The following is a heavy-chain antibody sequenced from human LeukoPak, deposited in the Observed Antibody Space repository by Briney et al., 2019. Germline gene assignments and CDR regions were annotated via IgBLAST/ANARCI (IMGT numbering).Heavy chain of an antibody. CDR1: GYTFTGYY. J-gene: IGHJ4*02. CDR3: ARGFYCSSTSCYTWLLYY. Sequence: ASVKVSCKASGYTFTGYYMHWVRQAPGQGLEWMGWINPNSGGTNYAQKFQGRVTMTRDTSISTAYMELSRLRSDDTAVYYCARGFYCSSTSCYTWLLYYWGQGTLVTVSS. V-gene: IGHV1-2*02. D-gene: IGHD2-2*02. CDR2: INPNSGGT.